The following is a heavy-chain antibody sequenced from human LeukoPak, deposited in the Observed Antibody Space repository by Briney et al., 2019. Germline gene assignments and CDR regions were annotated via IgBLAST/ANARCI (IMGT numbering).Heavy chain of an antibody. D-gene: IGHD2-15*01. Sequence: GGSLRLSCAASGFTFSSYWMSWVRQAPGKGLEWVSGINWNGGSTGYADSVKGRFTISRDNAKNSLYLQMNSLRAEDTALYYCARGWVVPPDNWFDPWGQGTLVTVSS. CDR1: GFTFSSYW. CDR3: ARGWVVPPDNWFDP. CDR2: INWNGGST. J-gene: IGHJ5*02. V-gene: IGHV3-20*04.